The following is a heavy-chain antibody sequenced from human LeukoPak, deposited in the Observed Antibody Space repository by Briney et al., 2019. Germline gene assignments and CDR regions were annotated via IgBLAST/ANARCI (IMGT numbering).Heavy chain of an antibody. D-gene: IGHD3-3*01. J-gene: IGHJ4*02. CDR3: AKGRSYDFWSGYHTLDY. CDR2: ISGSGGST. CDR1: VFTFSSYA. Sequence: GGSLRLSCAASVFTFSSYAMSWVRQAPGKGLEWVSAISGSGGSTYYADSVKGRFTISRDNSKNTLYLQMNSLRAEDTAVYYCAKGRSYDFWSGYHTLDYWGQGTLVTVSS. V-gene: IGHV3-23*01.